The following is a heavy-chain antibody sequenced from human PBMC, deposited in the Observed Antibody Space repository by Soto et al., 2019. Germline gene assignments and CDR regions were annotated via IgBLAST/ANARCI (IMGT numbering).Heavy chain of an antibody. V-gene: IGHV4-30-4*01. CDR3: ARVSHDSSGYNDYFDY. J-gene: IGHJ4*02. Sequence: SETLSLTCTVSGGSISSGDYYWSWIRQPPGKGLEWIGYIYYSGSTYYNPSLKSRVTISVDTSKNQFSLKLSSVTAADTAVYYCARVSHDSSGYNDYFDYWGQGTLVTVSS. D-gene: IGHD3-22*01. CDR2: IYYSGST. CDR1: GGSISSGDYY.